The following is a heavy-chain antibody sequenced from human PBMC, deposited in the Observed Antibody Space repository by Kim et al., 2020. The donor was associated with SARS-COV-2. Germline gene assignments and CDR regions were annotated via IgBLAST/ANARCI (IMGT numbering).Heavy chain of an antibody. J-gene: IGHJ5*02. V-gene: IGHV4-4*02. D-gene: IGHD1-1*01. CDR3: ARAHQLGFDP. Sequence: STNYTPSLNSRVTRSVDKSKNQFSLKLSSVTAADTAVYYCARAHQLGFDPWGQGTLVTVSS. CDR2: ST.